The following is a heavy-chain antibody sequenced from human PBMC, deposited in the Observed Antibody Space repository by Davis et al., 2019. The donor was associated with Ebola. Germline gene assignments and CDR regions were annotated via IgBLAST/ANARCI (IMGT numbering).Heavy chain of an antibody. CDR1: GGSISSSSYY. D-gene: IGHD4-23*01. V-gene: IGHV4-39*01. CDR2: IYYSGST. CDR3: ARGSDGGNSADS. J-gene: IGHJ4*02. Sequence: SETLSLTCTVSGGSISSSSYYWGWIRQPPGKGLEWIGSIYYSGSTYYNPSLKSRVTISVDTSKNQFSLKLSSVTAADTAVYYCARGSDGGNSADSWGQGTLVTVSS.